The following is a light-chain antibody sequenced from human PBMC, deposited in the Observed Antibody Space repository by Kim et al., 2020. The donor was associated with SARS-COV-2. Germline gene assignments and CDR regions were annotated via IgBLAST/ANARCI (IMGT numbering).Light chain of an antibody. Sequence: KTVIISCTRSSGNIASYFVQWYQQRPGSSPTTVIYEDNQRPSGVPARFSGSIDSSSNSASLTISGLQTEDEADYYCQSYDRRNPRVFGGGTQLTVL. V-gene: IGLV6-57*01. J-gene: IGLJ3*02. CDR2: EDN. CDR3: QSYDRRNPRV. CDR1: SGNIASYF.